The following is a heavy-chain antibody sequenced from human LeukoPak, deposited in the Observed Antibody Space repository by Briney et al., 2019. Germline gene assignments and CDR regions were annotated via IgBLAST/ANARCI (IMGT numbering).Heavy chain of an antibody. Sequence: RAAVKVSCMDSRYCFISYVLRWVRPVPGQGVEWMGWISAHNGATNYAQKFQDRIIKAIDTSTNTAYMVVRSLRSGDTAGYYCARESSSWSYQNDYWGQGTLVTVSS. CDR3: ARESSSWSYQNDY. V-gene: IGHV1-18*01. D-gene: IGHD3-10*01. CDR1: RYCFISYV. J-gene: IGHJ4*02. CDR2: ISAHNGAT.